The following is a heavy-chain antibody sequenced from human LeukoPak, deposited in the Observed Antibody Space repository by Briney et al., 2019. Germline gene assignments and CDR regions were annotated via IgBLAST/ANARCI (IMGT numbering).Heavy chain of an antibody. Sequence: PGASLRLSCAASGFTFSSYAMSWVRQAPGKGLEWVSAIGGSGGSTYYADSVKGRFTISRDNSKNTLYLQMNSLRAEDTAVYYCAKENYDFWSGYSAPLDYWGQGTLVTVSS. CDR2: IGGSGGST. J-gene: IGHJ4*02. D-gene: IGHD3-3*01. V-gene: IGHV3-23*01. CDR3: AKENYDFWSGYSAPLDY. CDR1: GFTFSSYA.